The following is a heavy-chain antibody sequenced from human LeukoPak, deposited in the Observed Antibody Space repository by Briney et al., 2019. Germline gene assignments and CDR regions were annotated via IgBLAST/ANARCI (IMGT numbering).Heavy chain of an antibody. V-gene: IGHV4-34*01. Sequence: SETLSLTCAVYGGSFSGYYWSWIRQPPGKGLGWIGEINHSGGTNYNPSLKSRVTISVDTSKNQSSLKLSSVTAADTAVYYCAALVGATGDYFDYWGQGTLVTVSS. CDR3: AALVGATGDYFDY. D-gene: IGHD1-26*01. J-gene: IGHJ4*02. CDR2: INHSGGT. CDR1: GGSFSGYY.